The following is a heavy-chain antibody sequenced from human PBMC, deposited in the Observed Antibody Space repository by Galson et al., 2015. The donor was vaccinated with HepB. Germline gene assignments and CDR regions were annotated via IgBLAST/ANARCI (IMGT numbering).Heavy chain of an antibody. J-gene: IGHJ3*01. CDR2: IYPADSDT. CDR1: GYSFTNYW. V-gene: IGHV5-51*01. Sequence: QSGAEVKKPGESLKISCQGSGYSFTNYWIAWVRQMPGKGLEWMGIIYPADSDTRYSPSFQGQVTISADKSISTAYLQWSSLKASDTAMYYCARRGYCSGGSCYVAAFDLWGQGTMVTVSS. CDR3: ARRGYCSGGSCYVAAFDL. D-gene: IGHD2-15*01.